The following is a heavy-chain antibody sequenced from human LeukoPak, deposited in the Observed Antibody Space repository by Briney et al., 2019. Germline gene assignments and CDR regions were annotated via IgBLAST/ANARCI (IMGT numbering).Heavy chain of an antibody. CDR2: LYYSGST. J-gene: IGHJ4*02. V-gene: IGHV4-59*01. D-gene: IGHD2-15*01. CDR1: GGSISSYY. CDR3: ARAGQGYSFDY. Sequence: PSETLSLTCTVSGGSISSYYWSWIRQPPGKGLEWIGYLYYSGSTNYNPSLKSRLTISLDTSKNQFSLKLSSVTAADTAVYYCARAGQGYSFDYWGQGTLVTDSS.